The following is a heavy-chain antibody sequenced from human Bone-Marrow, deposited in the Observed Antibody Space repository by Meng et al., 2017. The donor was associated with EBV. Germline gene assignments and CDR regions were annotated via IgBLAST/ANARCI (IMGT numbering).Heavy chain of an antibody. CDR2: IPSDASHNK. CDR1: GFIFSDYG. J-gene: IGHJ5*02. V-gene: IGHV3-30*03. Sequence: QEHLVXXXXXXVQXGXXXRLSCAASGFIFSDYGFHWVRQAPGKGPEWVAIIPSDASHNKYYADSVKGRFTISRDNSKNTLFLQMNNLRAEDTAVYYCARDLSGRFDPWGQGTLVTVSS. D-gene: IGHD1-14*01. CDR3: ARDLSGRFDP.